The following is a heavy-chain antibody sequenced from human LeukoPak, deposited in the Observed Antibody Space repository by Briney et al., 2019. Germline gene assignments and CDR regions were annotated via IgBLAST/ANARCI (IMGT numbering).Heavy chain of an antibody. V-gene: IGHV3-21*01. CDR2: ISSSSSYI. Sequence: PGGSLRLSCAASGFTFSSNSMNWVRQAPGKGLEWVSSISSSSSYIYYADSVKGRFTISRGNAKNSLYLQMNSLRAEDTAVYYCARDIVVVPAAIQYFDYWGQGTLVTVSS. CDR1: GFTFSSNS. J-gene: IGHJ4*02. D-gene: IGHD2-2*01. CDR3: ARDIVVVPAAIQYFDY.